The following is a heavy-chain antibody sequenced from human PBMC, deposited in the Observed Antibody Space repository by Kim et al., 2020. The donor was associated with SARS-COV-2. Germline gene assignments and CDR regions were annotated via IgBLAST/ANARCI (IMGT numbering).Heavy chain of an antibody. D-gene: IGHD1-1*01. V-gene: IGHV4-34*01. J-gene: IGHJ3*02. CDR3: ARGAGGAFDI. Sequence: STNYNPSLKSRVTISVDTSKNQFSLKLSSVTAADTAVYYCARGAGGAFDIWGQGTMVTVSS. CDR2: ST.